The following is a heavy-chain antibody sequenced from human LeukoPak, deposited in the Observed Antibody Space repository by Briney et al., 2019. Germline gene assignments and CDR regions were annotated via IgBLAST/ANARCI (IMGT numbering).Heavy chain of an antibody. CDR3: ATHYGLYYYYGMDV. J-gene: IGHJ6*02. CDR2: INPNSGGT. Sequence: GASVKVSCKASGYTFTGYYMHWVRQAPGQGLEWMGWINPNSGGTNYAQKFQGRVTMTRDTSISTAYMELSRLRSDDTAVYYCATHYGLYYYYGMDVWGQGTTVTVSS. V-gene: IGHV1-2*02. CDR1: GYTFTGYY. D-gene: IGHD4-17*01.